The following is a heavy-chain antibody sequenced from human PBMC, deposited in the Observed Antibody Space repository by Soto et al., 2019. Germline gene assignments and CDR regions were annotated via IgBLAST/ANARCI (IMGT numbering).Heavy chain of an antibody. CDR2: IWNDGSNK. J-gene: IGHJ4*02. D-gene: IGHD6-13*01. CDR3: ARDRVLGGGQQLVRLAY. V-gene: IGHV3-33*01. Sequence: QVQLVESGGGVVQPGRSLRLSCAASGFTFSSYGMHWVRQAPGKGLERVAVIWNDGSNKYYADSVKGRFTISRDNSKNTLYLQMNSLRAEDTAVYYCARDRVLGGGQQLVRLAYWGQGTLVSVSS. CDR1: GFTFSSYG.